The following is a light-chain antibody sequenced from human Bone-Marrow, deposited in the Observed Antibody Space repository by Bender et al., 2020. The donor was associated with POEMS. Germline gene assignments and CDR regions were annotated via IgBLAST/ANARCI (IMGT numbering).Light chain of an antibody. J-gene: IGLJ3*02. CDR1: SNDVGRYDH. CDR3: AVWDDSLNGWV. V-gene: IGLV2-14*02. CDR2: SSH. Sequence: HSALTQPASVSGSPGQSITISCTGTSNDVGRYDHVSWYQQYPGEAPKLLIYSSHRRPSEVPDRFSGSRSGTSASLAISGLQSEDEADYYCAVWDDSLNGWVFGGGTKLTVL.